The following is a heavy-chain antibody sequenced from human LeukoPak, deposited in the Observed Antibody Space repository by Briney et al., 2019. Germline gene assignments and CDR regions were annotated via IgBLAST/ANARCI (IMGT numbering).Heavy chain of an antibody. V-gene: IGHV5-51*01. J-gene: IGHJ3*02. CDR1: GYSFTSYW. Sequence: GESLKISCKGSGYSFTSYWIGWVRQMPGKGLEWLGIIYPGDSDTRYSPSFQGQVTISADKSINTACLQWSSLKASDTAMYYCARPISRRADAFDIWGQGTMVTVSS. CDR3: ARPISRRADAFDI. CDR2: IYPGDSDT. D-gene: IGHD3-3*02.